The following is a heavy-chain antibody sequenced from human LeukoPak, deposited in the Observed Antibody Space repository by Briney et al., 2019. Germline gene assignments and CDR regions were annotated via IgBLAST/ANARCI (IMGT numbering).Heavy chain of an antibody. J-gene: IGHJ4*02. D-gene: IGHD6-13*01. Sequence: SEILSLTCTVSGGSISSYYWSWIRQPPGKGLEWIGYIYYSGSTNYNPSLKSRVTISVDTSKNQFSLKLSSVTAADTAVYYCARVIAGDYFDYWGQGTLVTVSS. CDR1: GGSISSYY. CDR2: IYYSGST. V-gene: IGHV4-59*01. CDR3: ARVIAGDYFDY.